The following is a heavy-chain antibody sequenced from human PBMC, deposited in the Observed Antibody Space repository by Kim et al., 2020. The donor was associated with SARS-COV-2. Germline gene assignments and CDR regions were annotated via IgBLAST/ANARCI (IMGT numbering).Heavy chain of an antibody. CDR3: AKERSSRWRRYDALDI. D-gene: IGHD6-13*01. J-gene: IGHJ3*02. Sequence: GGSLRLSCAASGFTFDDYAMHWVRQAPGKGLEWVSGISWNSGSIGYADSVKGRFTISRDNAKNSLYLQMNSLRAEDTALYYCAKERSSRWRRYDALDIW. CDR1: GFTFDDYA. CDR2: ISWNSGSI. V-gene: IGHV3-9*01.